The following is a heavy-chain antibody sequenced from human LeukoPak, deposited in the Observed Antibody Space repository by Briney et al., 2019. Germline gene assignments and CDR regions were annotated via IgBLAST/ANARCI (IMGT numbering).Heavy chain of an antibody. Sequence: SETLSLTCTVSGGSISSHYWSWIRQPPGKGLEWIGYIYYSGSTNYNPSLKSRVTILVDTSKNQFSLKLSSVTAADTAVYYCASGYYYDSSGLYYMDVWGKGTTVTVSS. CDR3: ASGYYYDSSGLYYMDV. V-gene: IGHV4-59*11. CDR1: GGSISSHY. CDR2: IYYSGST. J-gene: IGHJ6*03. D-gene: IGHD3-22*01.